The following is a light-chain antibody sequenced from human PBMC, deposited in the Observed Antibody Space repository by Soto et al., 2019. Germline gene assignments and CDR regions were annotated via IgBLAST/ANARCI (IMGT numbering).Light chain of an antibody. CDR3: AAWDDSLNGVV. V-gene: IGLV1-44*01. CDR1: SSNIGSNT. CDR2: SNN. J-gene: IGLJ2*01. Sequence: QSVVTQPPSASATPGQRVTISCSGGSSNIGSNTVNWYQQLSGTAPKLLIHSNNQRPSGVPDRFSGSKSGTSASLAISGLQSEDEADYYCAAWDDSLNGVVFGGGTQLTVL.